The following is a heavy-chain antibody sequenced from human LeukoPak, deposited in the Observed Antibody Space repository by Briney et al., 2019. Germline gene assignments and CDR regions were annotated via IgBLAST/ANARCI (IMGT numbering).Heavy chain of an antibody. V-gene: IGHV4-38-2*01. CDR1: GYSISSGYY. CDR3: ARLSAMVMYYFDY. J-gene: IGHJ4*02. CDR2: IYHSGST. Sequence: PSETLSLTCAASGYSISSGYYWGWIRQPPGKGLEWIGSIYHSGSTYYNPSLKSRVTISVDTSKNQFSLKLSSVTAADTAVYYCARLSAMVMYYFDYWGQGTLVTVSS. D-gene: IGHD5-18*01.